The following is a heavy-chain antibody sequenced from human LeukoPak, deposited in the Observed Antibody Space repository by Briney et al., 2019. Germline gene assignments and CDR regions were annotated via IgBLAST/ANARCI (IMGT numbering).Heavy chain of an antibody. Sequence: GGSLTLSCAASGFTFSSYWMSWVRKAPGKGLEGVANIKQDGREKYYVDSVKGRFTISRDNTKNSLYLQMNSLRAEATAVYYCARDPTSSWETAFDIWGQGTMVTVSS. V-gene: IGHV3-7*01. CDR2: IKQDGREK. J-gene: IGHJ3*02. D-gene: IGHD1-26*01. CDR3: ARDPTSSWETAFDI. CDR1: GFTFSSYW.